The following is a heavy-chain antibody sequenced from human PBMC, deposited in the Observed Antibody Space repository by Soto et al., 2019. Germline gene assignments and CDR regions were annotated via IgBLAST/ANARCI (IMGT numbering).Heavy chain of an antibody. D-gene: IGHD3-10*01. CDR1: GGTFSSYA. CDR3: ARGLIYYGSGSYVY. Sequence: GASVKVSCKASGGTFSSYAISWVRQAPGQGLEWMGGIIPIFGTANYAQKFQGRVTITADESTSTAYMELSSLRSEDTAVYYCARGLIYYGSGSYVYWGQGTLVTVSS. CDR2: IIPIFGTA. V-gene: IGHV1-69*13. J-gene: IGHJ4*02.